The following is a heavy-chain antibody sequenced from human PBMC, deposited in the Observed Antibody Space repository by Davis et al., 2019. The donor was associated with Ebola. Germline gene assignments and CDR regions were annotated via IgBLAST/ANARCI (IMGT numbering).Heavy chain of an antibody. Sequence: PGGSLRLSCAASGFTFSSYAMHWVRQAPGKGLEWVAVISYDGSNKYYADSVKGRFTISRDNSKNTLYLQMNSPRAEDTAVYYCARVASNYDFWSGIDYWGQGTLVTVSS. V-gene: IGHV3-30-3*01. CDR2: ISYDGSNK. CDR1: GFTFSSYA. CDR3: ARVASNYDFWSGIDY. D-gene: IGHD3-3*01. J-gene: IGHJ4*02.